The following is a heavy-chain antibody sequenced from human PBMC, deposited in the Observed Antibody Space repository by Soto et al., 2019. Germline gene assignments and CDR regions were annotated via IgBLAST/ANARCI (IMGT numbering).Heavy chain of an antibody. Sequence: SVQVYCHAPGYLFTDFGIHWVRQATGQRLEWLGWINSVNDKTLYSPNFQGRLAITRDTSANTAYRDLYSLRSEDSAVYYGARGRRSCTGNNCYTDFDFWGQGSLVTVSS. CDR3: ARGRRSCTGNNCYTDFDF. CDR2: INSVNDKT. CDR1: GYLFTDFG. V-gene: IGHV1-3*01. D-gene: IGHD2-2*02. J-gene: IGHJ4*02.